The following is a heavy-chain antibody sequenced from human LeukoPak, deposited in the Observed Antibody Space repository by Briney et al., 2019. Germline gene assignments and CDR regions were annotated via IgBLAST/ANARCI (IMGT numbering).Heavy chain of an antibody. J-gene: IGHJ5*02. CDR2: IWYDGSNK. V-gene: IGHV3-33*01. Sequence: SLRLSCAASGFTFSSYGMHWVRQAPGKGLEWVAVIWYDGSNKYYADSVKGRFTISRDNSKNTLYLQMNSLRAGDTAVYYCARLYSSSWYGVGWFDPWGQGTLVTVSS. D-gene: IGHD6-13*01. CDR1: GFTFSSYG. CDR3: ARLYSSSWYGVGWFDP.